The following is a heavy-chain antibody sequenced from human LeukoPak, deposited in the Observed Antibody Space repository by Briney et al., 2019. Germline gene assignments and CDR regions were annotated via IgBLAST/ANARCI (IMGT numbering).Heavy chain of an antibody. J-gene: IGHJ5*02. CDR1: GFTFSSYA. D-gene: IGHD2-2*01. Sequence: GGSLRLSCAASGFTFSSYAMSWVRQAPGKGLEWVSAISGSGGSTYYADSVKGRFTISRDNSKNTLYLQMNSLRAEDTAVYYCARYIVVVPAAMIGWFDPWGQGTLVTVSS. CDR3: ARYIVVVPAAMIGWFDP. V-gene: IGHV3-23*01. CDR2: ISGSGGST.